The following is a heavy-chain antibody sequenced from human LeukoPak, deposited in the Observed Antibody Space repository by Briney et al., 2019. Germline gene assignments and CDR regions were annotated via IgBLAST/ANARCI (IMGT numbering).Heavy chain of an antibody. Sequence: SETLSLTCTVSGGSISTYYWSWIRQPPGKGLEWIGCIYYSGSTNYNPSLKSRVTISVDTSKNQFSLKLSSGTAADTAVYYCARTTEAHSWRTRYYDYYMDVWGRGTTVTVSS. CDR2: IYYSGST. CDR3: ARTTEAHSWRTRYYDYYMDV. J-gene: IGHJ6*03. CDR1: GGSISTYY. D-gene: IGHD6-13*01. V-gene: IGHV4-59*01.